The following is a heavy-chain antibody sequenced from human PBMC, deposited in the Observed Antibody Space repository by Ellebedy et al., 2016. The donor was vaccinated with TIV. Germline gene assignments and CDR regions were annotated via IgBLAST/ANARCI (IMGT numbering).Heavy chain of an antibody. J-gene: IGHJ6*02. CDR1: GFTFNNYG. CDR2: IWYDGNNK. CDR3: ARTGYGYHGMDV. D-gene: IGHD5-12*01. Sequence: PGGSLRLSCAASGFTFNNYGMHWVRQAPGKGLEWVAVIWYDGNNKYYADSVKGRFTISRDNSKNTLYLQMNSLRAEDTAVYCCARTGYGYHGMDVWGQGTTVTVSS. V-gene: IGHV3-33*01.